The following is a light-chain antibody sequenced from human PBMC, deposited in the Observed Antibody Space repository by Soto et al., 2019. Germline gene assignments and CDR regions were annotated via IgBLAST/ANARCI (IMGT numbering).Light chain of an antibody. V-gene: IGKV1-5*03. CDR1: QSISNW. Sequence: DIQMTQSPSTLSASVGDRVTITCRASQSISNWLAWYQQKPGKAPKLLIYEASTLESGVPSRFSGSGSGTEFPLNISGLQPDDFATYCCQQYNSYWTFGQGTKVEIK. CDR2: EAS. CDR3: QQYNSYWT. J-gene: IGKJ1*01.